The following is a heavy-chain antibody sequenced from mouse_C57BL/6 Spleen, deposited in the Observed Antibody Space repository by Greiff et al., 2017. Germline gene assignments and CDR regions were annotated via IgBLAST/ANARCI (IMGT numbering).Heavy chain of an antibody. CDR1: GYPFTDYY. V-gene: IGHV1-26*01. CDR2: LNPNNGGT. Sequence: VQLQQSGPELVKPGASVKISCKASGYPFTDYYLNWVKQSHGKSLEWIGDLNPNNGGTSSNQKFKGKDTLTVDKSSSTAYLALRSLTSEDSAVYYCARSGYDYDGTWFAYWGQGTLVTVSA. J-gene: IGHJ3*01. CDR3: ARSGYDYDGTWFAY. D-gene: IGHD2-4*01.